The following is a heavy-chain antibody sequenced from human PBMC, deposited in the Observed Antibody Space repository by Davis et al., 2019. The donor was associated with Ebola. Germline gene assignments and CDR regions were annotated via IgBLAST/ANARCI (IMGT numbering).Heavy chain of an antibody. V-gene: IGHV1-2*04. J-gene: IGHJ6*02. Sequence: ASVKVSCKASGYTFTGYYMHWVRQAPGQGLEWMGWINPNSGGTNYAQKFQGWVTMTRDTSISTAYMELSRLRSDDTAVYYCARDQLGEQLDYYYYYGMDVWGQGTTVTVSS. D-gene: IGHD6-13*01. CDR1: GYTFTGYY. CDR3: ARDQLGEQLDYYYYYGMDV. CDR2: INPNSGGT.